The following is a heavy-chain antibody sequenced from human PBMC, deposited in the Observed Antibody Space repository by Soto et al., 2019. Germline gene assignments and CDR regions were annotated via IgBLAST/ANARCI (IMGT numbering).Heavy chain of an antibody. J-gene: IGHJ4*02. D-gene: IGHD2-15*01. CDR1: GYTFSDYY. Sequence: ASVKVSCKTSGYTFSDYYIHWVRQAPGQGPEWLAWINPKSGGTNYAPLFRGRVTLTRDTSTSTVYMEMRGLRSDDTAVYYCVRPTATFLYYFESWGQGTLVTVSS. V-gene: IGHV1-2*02. CDR2: INPKSGGT. CDR3: VRPTATFLYYFES.